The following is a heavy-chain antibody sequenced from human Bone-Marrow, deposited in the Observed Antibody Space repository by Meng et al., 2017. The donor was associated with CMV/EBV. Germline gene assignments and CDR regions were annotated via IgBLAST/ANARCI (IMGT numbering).Heavy chain of an antibody. Sequence: GESLKISWVASGFTFSDYYMSWIRQAPGKGLEWVSYISYSGETMDYVESVRGRFTISRDNAENSLFLQMNSLTVDDSAVYYCARGHYGMDVWGPGTTVTVSS. CDR2: ISYSGETM. CDR3: ARGHYGMDV. CDR1: GFTFSDYY. J-gene: IGHJ6*02. V-gene: IGHV3-11*01.